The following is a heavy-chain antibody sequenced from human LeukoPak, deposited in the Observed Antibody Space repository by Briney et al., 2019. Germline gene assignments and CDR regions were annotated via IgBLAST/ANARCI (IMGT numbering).Heavy chain of an antibody. Sequence: GGSLRLSCAASGFTFSNAWMSWVRQAPGKGLEWVGRIKSKTDGGTTDYAAPVKGRFTISRDDSKNTLYLQMNSLKTEDTAVYYCAKDRGGILVVISDAFDIWGQGTMVTVSS. V-gene: IGHV3-15*01. D-gene: IGHD3-22*01. CDR2: IKSKTDGGTT. J-gene: IGHJ3*02. CDR1: GFTFSNAW. CDR3: AKDRGGILVVISDAFDI.